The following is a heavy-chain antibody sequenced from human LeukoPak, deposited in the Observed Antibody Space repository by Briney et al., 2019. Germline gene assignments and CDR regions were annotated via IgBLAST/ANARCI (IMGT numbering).Heavy chain of an antibody. V-gene: IGHV3-11*05. D-gene: IGHD3-10*01. J-gene: IGHJ5*02. CDR2: ISSSSSYT. CDR3: AREQDFGEPHNP. Sequence: KPGGSLRLSCAASGFTFSDYYMSWIRQAPGKGLEWVSYISSSSSYTNYADSVKGRITIFRDNAKNSLYLQMNSLRAEDTAVYYCAREQDFGEPHNPWGQGTLVTVSS. CDR1: GFTFSDYY.